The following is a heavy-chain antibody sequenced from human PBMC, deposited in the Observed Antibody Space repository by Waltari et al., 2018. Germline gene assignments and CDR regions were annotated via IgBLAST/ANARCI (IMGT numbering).Heavy chain of an antibody. D-gene: IGHD4-17*01. V-gene: IGHV4-34*01. CDR2: INHSGST. Sequence: QVQLQQWGAGLLKPSETLSLTCAVYGGSFSGYYWSWIRQPPGKGLEWIGEINHSGSTNYNPSLKSRVTISVDTSKNQFSLKLNSVTAADTAVYYCARGSRCYYYMDVWGKGTTVTVSS. CDR3: ARGSRCYYYMDV. J-gene: IGHJ6*03. CDR1: GGSFSGYY.